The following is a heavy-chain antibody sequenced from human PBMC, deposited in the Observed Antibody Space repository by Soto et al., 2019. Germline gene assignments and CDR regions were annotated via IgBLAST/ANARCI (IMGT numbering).Heavy chain of an antibody. CDR1: GFTFSSYA. CDR2: ISYDGSNK. J-gene: IGHJ4*02. V-gene: IGHV3-30-3*01. D-gene: IGHD5-18*01. CDR3: ARDEDIQLWIFDY. Sequence: GGSLRLSCAASGFTFSSYAMHWVRQAPGKGLGWVAVISYDGSNKYYAASVKGRFTISRYNSKNTLYLQMNSLRAEDTAVYYCARDEDIQLWIFDYWGQGTLVTVSS.